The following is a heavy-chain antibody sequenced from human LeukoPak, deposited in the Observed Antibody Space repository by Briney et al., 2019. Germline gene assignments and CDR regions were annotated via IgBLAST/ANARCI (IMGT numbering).Heavy chain of an antibody. V-gene: IGHV3-13*04. D-gene: IGHD5-12*01. CDR1: GFNFNNYD. CDR3: ARENGYSGYVDY. J-gene: IGHJ4*02. Sequence: GGSLRLSCAASGFNFNNYDMHWVRQAAGKRLEWVSGIGTVADTFYLDSVQGRFTISRENAKNSFYLQMNSLRAEDTAVYYCARENGYSGYVDYWGQGTLVTVSS. CDR2: IGTVADT.